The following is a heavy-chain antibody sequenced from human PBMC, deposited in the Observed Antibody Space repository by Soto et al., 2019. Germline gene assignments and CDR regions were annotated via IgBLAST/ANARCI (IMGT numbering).Heavy chain of an antibody. CDR1: GFTFSSYG. J-gene: IGHJ4*02. CDR2: ISYDGSNK. D-gene: IGHD3-9*01. Sequence: GGSLRLSCAASGFTFSSYGMHWVRQAPGKGLEWVAVISYDGSNKYYADSVKGRFTISRDNSKNTLYLQMNSLRAEDTAVYYCAKEKGLRYFDWPHYYFDYWGQGTLVTVSS. V-gene: IGHV3-30*18. CDR3: AKEKGLRYFDWPHYYFDY.